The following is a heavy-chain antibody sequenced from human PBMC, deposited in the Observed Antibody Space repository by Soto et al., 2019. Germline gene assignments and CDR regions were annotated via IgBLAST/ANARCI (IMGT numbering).Heavy chain of an antibody. J-gene: IGHJ5*02. Sequence: LSLTCTVSGGSVSSGSYYWSWIRQPPGKGLEWIGYIYYSGSTNYNPSLKSRVTISVDTSKNQFSLKLSSVTAADTAVYYCARGRSRKVAVVPATRNNWFDPWGQGTLVTVSS. V-gene: IGHV4-61*01. CDR3: ARGRSRKVAVVPATRNNWFDP. CDR1: GGSVSSGSYY. D-gene: IGHD2-15*01. CDR2: IYYSGST.